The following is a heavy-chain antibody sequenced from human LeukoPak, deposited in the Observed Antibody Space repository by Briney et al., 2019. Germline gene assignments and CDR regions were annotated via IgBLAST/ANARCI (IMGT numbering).Heavy chain of an antibody. CDR1: GDSVSSNSVT. V-gene: IGHV6-1*01. CDR2: TYYRSKWSN. Sequence: SQTLSLTCALSGDSVSSNSVTWNWIRQSPSRGLEWLGRTYYRSKWSNDYSVSVKSRITINPDTSKNQFSLQLNSVTPEDTAVYYCARVSGGVFEYWGQGTLVTVSS. J-gene: IGHJ4*02. D-gene: IGHD2-8*02. CDR3: ARVSGGVFEY.